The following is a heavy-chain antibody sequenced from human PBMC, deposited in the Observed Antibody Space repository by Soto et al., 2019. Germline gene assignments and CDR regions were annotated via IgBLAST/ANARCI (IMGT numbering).Heavy chain of an antibody. D-gene: IGHD6-13*01. CDR1: GGTFSSYA. CDR3: RGSWYGGEYFDY. Sequence: QVQLVQSGAEVQKPGSSVKVSCKASGGTFSSYAISWVRQAPGQGLEWMGGIIPIFGTANYAQKFQGRVTITADESTSTAYMELSSLRSEDTAVYYCRGSWYGGEYFDYWGQGTLVTVSS. V-gene: IGHV1-69*01. CDR2: IIPIFGTA. J-gene: IGHJ4*02.